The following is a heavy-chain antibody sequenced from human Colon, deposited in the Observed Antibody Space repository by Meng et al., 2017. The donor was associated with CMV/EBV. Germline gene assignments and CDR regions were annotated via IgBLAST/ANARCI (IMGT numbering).Heavy chain of an antibody. V-gene: IGHV3-74*01. CDR3: RSSRYCSSTSCYTGTSDAFDI. J-gene: IGHJ3*02. D-gene: IGHD2-2*02. CDR2: INSDGSST. Sequence: GESLKISCAASGFTFSNYGMHWVRQAPGKGLVWVSRINSDGSSTSYADSVKGRFTISRDNAKNTLYLQMNSLRAEDTAVYYCRSSRYCSSTSCYTGTSDAFDIWGQGTMVTVSS. CDR1: GFTFSNYG.